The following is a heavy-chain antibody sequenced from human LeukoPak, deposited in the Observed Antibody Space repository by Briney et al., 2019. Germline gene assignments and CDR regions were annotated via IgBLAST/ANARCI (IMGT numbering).Heavy chain of an antibody. CDR3: ARDFRIVAARQGLGTDY. V-gene: IGHV4-34*01. J-gene: IGHJ4*02. Sequence: SETLSLTCAVYGGSFSVYYWSWIRQPPGKGLEWIGEINHSGSTNYNPSLKSRVTISVDTSNNHFSLKLSSVTAADTAVYYCARDFRIVAARQGLGTDYWGQGTLVTVSS. CDR2: INHSGST. D-gene: IGHD6-6*01. CDR1: GGSFSVYY.